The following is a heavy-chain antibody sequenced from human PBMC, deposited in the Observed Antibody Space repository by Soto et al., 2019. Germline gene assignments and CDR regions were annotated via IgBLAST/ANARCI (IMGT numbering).Heavy chain of an antibody. CDR3: ARGDGSGSYSWYFNL. Sequence: QVQLQESGPGLVKPSGTLSLTCAVSGGSITSNNWWSWVRQPPGKGLEWIGEVYYSWSTNYNPSLTSRLTTSVDKSKNQFSLNLISVTAADTAVYYCARGDGSGSYSWYFNLWGRGTLVAVSS. J-gene: IGHJ2*01. V-gene: IGHV4-4*02. D-gene: IGHD3-10*01. CDR2: VYYSWST. CDR1: GGSITSNNW.